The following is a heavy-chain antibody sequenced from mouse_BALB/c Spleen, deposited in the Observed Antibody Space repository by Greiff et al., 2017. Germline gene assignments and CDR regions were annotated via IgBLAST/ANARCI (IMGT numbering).Heavy chain of an antibody. Sequence: VQLQQSGAELVKPGASVKLSCKASGYTFTSYYMYWVKQRPGQGLEWIGEINPSNGGTNFNEKFKSKATLTVDKSSSTAYMQLSSLTSEDSAVYYCTREGVVNRYAWAYGGKGTLVTVS. D-gene: IGHD2-14*01. CDR3: TREGVVNRYAWAY. J-gene: IGHJ3*01. V-gene: IGHV1S81*02. CDR2: INPSNGGT. CDR1: GYTFTSYY.